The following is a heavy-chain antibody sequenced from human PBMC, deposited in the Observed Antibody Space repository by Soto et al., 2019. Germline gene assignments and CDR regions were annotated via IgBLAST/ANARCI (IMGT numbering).Heavy chain of an antibody. J-gene: IGHJ4*01. D-gene: IGHD3-3*01. CDR3: AKGSGTAFWSGDYV. V-gene: IGHV3-30*18. Sequence: GGSLRLSCAASGFTFSSYGMHWVRQAPGKGLEWVAVISYDGRNKYYADSVKGRFTISRDNSKNTLYLQMDSLRAEDTAVYYWAKGSGTAFWSGDYVWGHGPRVTVAS. CDR2: ISYDGRNK. CDR1: GFTFSSYG.